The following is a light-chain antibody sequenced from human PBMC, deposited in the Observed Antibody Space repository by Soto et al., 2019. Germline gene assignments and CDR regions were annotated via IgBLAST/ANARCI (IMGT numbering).Light chain of an antibody. J-gene: IGKJ5*01. CDR3: QQYSSSPPIT. V-gene: IGKV3-20*01. CDR2: GAS. Sequence: EIVLTQSPGTLSLSPGERVTLSCRASQSVSSNYLAWYQQIPGQAPRLLIYGASSRATGVPDRFSGSGSGTDFTLTISRLEPEDFAVYYCQQYSSSPPITFGQGTRLEIK. CDR1: QSVSSNY.